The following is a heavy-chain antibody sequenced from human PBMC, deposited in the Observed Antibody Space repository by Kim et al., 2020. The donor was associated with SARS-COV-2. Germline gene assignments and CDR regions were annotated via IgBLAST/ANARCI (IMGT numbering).Heavy chain of an antibody. D-gene: IGHD3-10*01. J-gene: IGHJ6*01. CDR1: GYSFTNYW. V-gene: IGHV5-10-1*01. CDR2: VDPSDSYT. CDR3: ARQGGGSGTYKGYHYYGM. Sequence: GESLKISCKGSGYSFTNYWITWVRQMPGKGLEWMGRVDPSDSYTNYTPSFQGHVTISADKSINTVYVQWSSLKASDTALYYCARQGGGSGTYKGYHYYGM.